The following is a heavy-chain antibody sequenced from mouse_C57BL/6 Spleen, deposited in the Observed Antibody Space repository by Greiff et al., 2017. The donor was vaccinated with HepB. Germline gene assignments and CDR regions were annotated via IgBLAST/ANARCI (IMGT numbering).Heavy chain of an antibody. J-gene: IGHJ1*03. Sequence: VKLQQPGAELVKPGASVKLSCKASGYTFTSYWMHWVKQRPGQGLEWIGMIHPNSGSTNYNEKFKSKATLTVDKSSSTAYMQLSSLTSEDSAVYYCARGGYGSSPYWYFDVWGTGTTVTVSS. CDR3: ARGGYGSSPYWYFDV. V-gene: IGHV1-64*01. D-gene: IGHD1-1*01. CDR2: IHPNSGST. CDR1: GYTFTSYW.